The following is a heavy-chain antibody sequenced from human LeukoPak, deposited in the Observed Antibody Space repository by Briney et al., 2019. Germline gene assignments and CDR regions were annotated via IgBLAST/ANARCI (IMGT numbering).Heavy chain of an antibody. Sequence: PGGSLRLSCAASGFSFSSYSMNWVRQAPGKGLEWVSSISSTSSYIYYADSVKGRFTISRDNTKNSLYLQMNSLRAEDTAVYYCARASSGWAVDLYYLDYWGQGTLVTVSS. CDR2: ISSTSSYI. V-gene: IGHV3-21*01. CDR1: GFSFSSYS. J-gene: IGHJ4*02. D-gene: IGHD6-19*01. CDR3: ARASSGWAVDLYYLDY.